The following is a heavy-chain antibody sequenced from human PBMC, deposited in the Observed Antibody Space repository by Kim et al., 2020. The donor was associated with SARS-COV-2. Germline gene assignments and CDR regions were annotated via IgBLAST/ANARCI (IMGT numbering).Heavy chain of an antibody. CDR2: ISYDGSNK. CDR3: ARDFLKGSSGRITHYYYYSMDV. J-gene: IGHJ6*02. D-gene: IGHD3-10*01. Sequence: GGSLRLSCAASGFTFSSYAMHWVRQAPGKGLEWVAVISYDGSNKYYADSVKGRFTISRDNSKNTLYLQMNSLRAEDTAVYYCARDFLKGSSGRITHYYYYSMDVWGQGTTVTVSS. CDR1: GFTFSSYA. V-gene: IGHV3-30*04.